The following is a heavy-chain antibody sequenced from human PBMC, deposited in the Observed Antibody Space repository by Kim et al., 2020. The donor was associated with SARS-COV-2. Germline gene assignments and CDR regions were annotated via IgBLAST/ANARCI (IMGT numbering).Heavy chain of an antibody. CDR1: GFSLSTSGMC. CDR3: ARILEFPHSDNYYYSGMDV. D-gene: IGHD1-1*01. Sequence: SGPTLVNPTQTLTLTCTFSGFSLSTSGMCVSWIRQPPGKALEWLALIDWDDDKYYSTSLKTRLTISKDTSKNQVVLTMTNMDPVDTATYYCARILEFPHSDNYYYSGMDVWGQGTTVTVSS. J-gene: IGHJ6*02. CDR2: IDWDDDK. V-gene: IGHV2-70*01.